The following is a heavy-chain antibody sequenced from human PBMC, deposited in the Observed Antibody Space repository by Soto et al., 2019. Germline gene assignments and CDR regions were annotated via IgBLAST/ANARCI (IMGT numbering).Heavy chain of an antibody. CDR1: GGTIRSRSYY. V-gene: IGHV4-39*01. CDR2: IYYSGST. CDR3: ARNLPLIDP. D-gene: IGHD2-8*01. J-gene: IGHJ5*02. Sequence: LATLSLPCTVSGGTIRSRSYYWCWIRQPPGKGLEWIGSIYYSGSTYYNPSLKSRVTISVDTSKNQFSLKLSSVTAADTAVYYCARNLPLIDPWGQGTLVTVSS.